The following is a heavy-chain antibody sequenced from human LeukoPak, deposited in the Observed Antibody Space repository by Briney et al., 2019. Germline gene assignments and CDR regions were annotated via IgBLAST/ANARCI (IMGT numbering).Heavy chain of an antibody. CDR2: ISSSSSYI. J-gene: IGHJ3*02. V-gene: IGHV3-21*01. CDR1: GFTFSSYS. D-gene: IGHD2-15*01. CDR3: ARERATPTPPFFMGDAFDI. Sequence: PGGSLRLSCAASGFTFSSYSMNWVRQAPGKGLEWVSSISSSSSYIYYADSVKGRFTISRDNAKNSLYLQMNSLRAEDTAVYYCARERATPTPPFFMGDAFDIWGQGTMVTVSS.